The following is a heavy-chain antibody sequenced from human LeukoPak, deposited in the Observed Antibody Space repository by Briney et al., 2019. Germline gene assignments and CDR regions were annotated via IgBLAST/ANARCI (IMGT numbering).Heavy chain of an antibody. V-gene: IGHV3-21*01. CDR3: ARSSSITMVRGVISHYFDY. D-gene: IGHD3-10*01. CDR1: GFTFSSYS. J-gene: IGHJ4*02. CDR2: ISSSSSYI. Sequence: GGSLRLSCAASGFTFSSYSVNWVRQAPGKGLEWVSSISSSSSYIYYADSVKGRFTISRDNAKNSLYLQMNSLRAEDTAVYYRARSSSITMVRGVISHYFDYWGQGTLVTVSS.